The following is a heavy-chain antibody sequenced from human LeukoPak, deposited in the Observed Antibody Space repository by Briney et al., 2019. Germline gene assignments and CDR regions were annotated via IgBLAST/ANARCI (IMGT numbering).Heavy chain of an antibody. Sequence: GGSLRLSCAASGFTFANYWMSWVRQAPGKGLEWVANIRQDVSEKYYVDSVKGRFTISRDNAKNSLYLQMNSLRAEDTAVYYCARGRGFDPWGQGTLVTVSS. J-gene: IGHJ5*02. CDR2: IRQDVSEK. V-gene: IGHV3-7*01. CDR1: GFTFANYW. CDR3: ARGRGFDP.